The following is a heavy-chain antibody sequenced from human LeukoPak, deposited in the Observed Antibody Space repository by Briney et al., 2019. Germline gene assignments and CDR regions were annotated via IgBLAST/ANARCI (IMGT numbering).Heavy chain of an antibody. V-gene: IGHV4-34*01. CDR2: INHSGST. CDR1: GESFSGYY. CDR3: AREAVSGWYDYFDY. Sequence: SETLSLTCAVYGESFSGYYWSWIRQPPGKGLEWIGEINHSGSTNYNPPLKSRVTLSVDTSKNQFSLKLTSVTAADTAVYYCAREAVSGWYDYFDYWGQGTLVTVSS. J-gene: IGHJ4*02. D-gene: IGHD6-19*01.